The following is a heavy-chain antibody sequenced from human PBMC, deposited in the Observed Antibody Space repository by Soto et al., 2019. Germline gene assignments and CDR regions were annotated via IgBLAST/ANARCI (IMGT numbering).Heavy chain of an antibody. V-gene: IGHV4-34*01. J-gene: IGHJ4*02. CDR1: GGSFSGYY. Sequence: SETLSLTCAVYGGSFSGYYWSWIRQPPGKGLEWIGEINHSGSTNYNPSLKSRVTISVDTSKNQFSLKLSSVTAADTAVYYCARGGGPYGDYSRYWGQGTLVNVS. D-gene: IGHD4-17*01. CDR2: INHSGST. CDR3: ARGGGPYGDYSRY.